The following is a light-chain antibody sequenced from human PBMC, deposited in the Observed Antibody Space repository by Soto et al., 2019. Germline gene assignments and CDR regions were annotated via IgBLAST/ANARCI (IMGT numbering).Light chain of an antibody. V-gene: IGKV3-20*01. CDR1: QSVSSSY. CDR3: QQYGSSPPGMYT. CDR2: GAS. Sequence: EIVLTQSPGTLSLSPGERATLSCRASQSVSSSYLAWYQQKPGQAPRPLIYGASSRATGIPDRFSGSGSGTDFTLTISRLEPEDFAVYYCQQYGSSPPGMYTFGQGTKLEIK. J-gene: IGKJ2*01.